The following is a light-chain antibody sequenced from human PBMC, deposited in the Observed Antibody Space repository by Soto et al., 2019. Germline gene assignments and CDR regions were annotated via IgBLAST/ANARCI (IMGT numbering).Light chain of an antibody. J-gene: IGKJ4*01. CDR3: KQYYSLPLT. CDR1: QSVLYDSNNKNY. Sequence: DIVMSQSPDSLAASLGERATINCKSSQSVLYDSNNKNYLAWYQQKPGQPPKLLIYWASMRESGVPDRFSGSGSGTDFTLTITSLQAEDVAVYYCKQYYSLPLTVGGGTKVDIK. CDR2: WAS. V-gene: IGKV4-1*01.